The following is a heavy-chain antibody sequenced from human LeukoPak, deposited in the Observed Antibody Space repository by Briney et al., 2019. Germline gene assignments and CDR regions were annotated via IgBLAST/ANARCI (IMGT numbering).Heavy chain of an antibody. D-gene: IGHD2-2*01. CDR3: AIFPVPAAMDADY. V-gene: IGHV4-30-4*08. CDR2: IYYSGST. Sequence: PSQTLSLTCTVSGGSISSGDYYWSWIRQPPGKGVEWIGYIYYSGSTYYNPSPKSRVTISVDTSKNQFSLKLSSVTAADTAVYYCAIFPVPAAMDADYWGQGTLVTVSS. CDR1: GGSISSGDYY. J-gene: IGHJ4*02.